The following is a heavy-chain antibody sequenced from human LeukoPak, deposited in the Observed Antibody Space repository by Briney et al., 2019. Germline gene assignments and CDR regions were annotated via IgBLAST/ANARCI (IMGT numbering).Heavy chain of an antibody. D-gene: IGHD2-21*02. V-gene: IGHV1-18*01. CDR1: GYTFTSYG. CDR2: ISAYNGNT. J-gene: IGHJ4*02. Sequence: GASVKVSCKASGYTFTSYGISWVRQAPGQGLEWMGWISAYNGNTNYAQKLQGRVTMTTDTSTSTAYMELRSLRSDDTAVYYCARDIYFAGYCGGDCYSGFDYWGQGTLVTVSS. CDR3: ARDIYFAGYCGGDCYSGFDY.